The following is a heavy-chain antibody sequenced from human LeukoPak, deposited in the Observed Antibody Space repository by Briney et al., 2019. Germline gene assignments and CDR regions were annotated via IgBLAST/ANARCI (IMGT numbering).Heavy chain of an antibody. CDR1: GXTFSDYG. CDR3: AKDRGSYSTTADS. CDR2: IWYDGTNK. J-gene: IGHJ5*01. Sequence: SXXXSGXTFSDYGIHWVRQAPGKGLEGVAVIWYDGTNKYYGDSVKGRFTISRGNSKNTLYLQMNSLRAEDTAVYYCAKDRGSYSTTADSWGQGTLVTVSS. V-gene: IGHV3-33*06. D-gene: IGHD1-26*01.